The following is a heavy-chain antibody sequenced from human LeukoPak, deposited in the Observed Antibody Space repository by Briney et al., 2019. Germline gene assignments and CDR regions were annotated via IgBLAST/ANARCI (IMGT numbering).Heavy chain of an antibody. V-gene: IGHV4-59*13. D-gene: IGHD3-16*01. CDR3: ARRRVVRDSRGYDLGDHYFDS. CDR1: DVSISSYY. CDR2: IYYSGST. J-gene: IGHJ4*02. Sequence: PSETLSLTCTVSDVSISSYYWSWIRQPPGEGLEWIGYIYYSGSTNCDPSLKSRVTISVDTSRNQFSLKLSSVTAADTAVYYCARRRVVRDSRGYDLGDHYFDSWGQGTLVTVSS.